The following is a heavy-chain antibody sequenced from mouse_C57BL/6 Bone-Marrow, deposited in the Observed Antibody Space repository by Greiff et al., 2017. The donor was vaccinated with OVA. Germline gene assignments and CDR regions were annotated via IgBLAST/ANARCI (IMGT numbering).Heavy chain of an antibody. CDR3: AHYGSRLYLHY. Sequence: QVQLQQPGAELVRPGPSVKLSCKASGYTFTNYWMHWVKQRPGQGLEWIGVIAPSDSYINYNQEFKGRATLTVDTSSSTAYMHLSSLTSEDSAVYYCAHYGSRLYLHYWGQGTSLTVSS. CDR1: GYTFTNYW. V-gene: IGHV1-59*01. J-gene: IGHJ2*02. D-gene: IGHD1-1*01. CDR2: IAPSDSYI.